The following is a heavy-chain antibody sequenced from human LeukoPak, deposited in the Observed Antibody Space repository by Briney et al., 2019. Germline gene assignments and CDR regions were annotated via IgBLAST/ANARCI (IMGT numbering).Heavy chain of an antibody. J-gene: IGHJ5*02. Sequence: SETLSLTCTVSGGSISRSYWSWIRQPPGKGLEWIGYIFDSGSTNYNPSLKSRVTISVDTSKNQFSLKLSSVTAADTAVYYCARGQGFRFDPWGQGTLVTVSS. CDR3: ARGQGFRFDP. D-gene: IGHD3-3*01. CDR2: IFDSGST. CDR1: GGSISRSY. V-gene: IGHV4-59*12.